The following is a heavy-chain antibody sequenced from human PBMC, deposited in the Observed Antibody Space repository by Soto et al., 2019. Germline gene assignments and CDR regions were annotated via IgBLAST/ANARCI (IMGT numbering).Heavy chain of an antibody. CDR1: GGSISSYY. J-gene: IGHJ4*02. V-gene: IGHV4-59*01. Sequence: SETLSLTXTVSGGSISSYYWSWIRQPPGKGLEWIGYIYYSGSTNYNPSLKSRVTISVDTSKNQFSLKLSSVTAADTAVYYCARVYGGFDYWGQGTLVTVSS. CDR3: ARVYGGFDY. D-gene: IGHD4-17*01. CDR2: IYYSGST.